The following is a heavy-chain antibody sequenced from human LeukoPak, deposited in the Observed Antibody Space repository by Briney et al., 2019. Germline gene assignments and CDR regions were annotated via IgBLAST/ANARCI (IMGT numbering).Heavy chain of an antibody. Sequence: PGGSLRLSCTASGFAFSSYAMAWVRQAPGKGLEWLSYISSSSKINYADSVKGRFTISRDNAKNSLYLQMISLRDEDTAVYYCARSANPGVHDFDPWGQGTLVIVSS. CDR1: GFAFSSYA. CDR3: ARSANPGVHDFDP. CDR2: ISSSSKI. D-gene: IGHD6-6*01. V-gene: IGHV3-48*02. J-gene: IGHJ5*02.